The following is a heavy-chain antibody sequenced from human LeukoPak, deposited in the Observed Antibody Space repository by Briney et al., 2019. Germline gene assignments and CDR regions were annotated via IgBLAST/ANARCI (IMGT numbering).Heavy chain of an antibody. CDR1: GFTFSTYA. J-gene: IGHJ4*02. CDR3: AKHSRGSFRGASAFDY. D-gene: IGHD1-26*01. V-gene: IGHV3-23*01. CDR2: ISVTGGST. Sequence: GGSLRLSCAASGFTFSTYAMSWVRQAPGKGLEWVSAISVTGGSTYSADSVKGRFTISRDNSKNTLYLQMNSLRAEDTAAYYCAKHSRGSFRGASAFDYWGQGTVVTVSS.